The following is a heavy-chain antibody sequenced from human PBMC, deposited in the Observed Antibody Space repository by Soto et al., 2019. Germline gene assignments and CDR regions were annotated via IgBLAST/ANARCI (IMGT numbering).Heavy chain of an antibody. CDR2: IYYSGST. Sequence: QLQLQESGPGLVKPSETLSLTCTVSGGSLSSSSYYWGWIRQPPGKGLEWIGSIYYSGSTYYNPSLKSRVTISVDTSKNQFSLKLSSVTAADTAVYYCARHGTPYSSSWYRGGVDWFDPWGQGTLVTVSS. CDR3: ARHGTPYSSSWYRGGVDWFDP. D-gene: IGHD6-13*01. CDR1: GGSLSSSSYY. V-gene: IGHV4-39*01. J-gene: IGHJ5*02.